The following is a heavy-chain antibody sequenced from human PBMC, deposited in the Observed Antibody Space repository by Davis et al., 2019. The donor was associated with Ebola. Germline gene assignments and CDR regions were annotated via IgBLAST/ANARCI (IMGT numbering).Heavy chain of an antibody. D-gene: IGHD3-10*01. CDR1: GFTFSSYA. J-gene: IGHJ4*02. Sequence: GESLKISCAASGFTFSSYAMSWVRQAPGKGLEWVSSISSSSSYIYYADSVKGRFTISRDNAKNSLYLQMNSLRAEDTAVYYCARGDGDGSLPDYWGQGTLVTVSS. CDR3: ARGDGDGSLPDY. V-gene: IGHV3-21*01. CDR2: ISSSSSYI.